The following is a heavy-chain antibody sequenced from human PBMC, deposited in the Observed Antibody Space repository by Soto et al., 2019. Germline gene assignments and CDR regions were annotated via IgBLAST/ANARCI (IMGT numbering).Heavy chain of an antibody. J-gene: IGHJ6*03. Sequence: QVQLVQSGAEVKKPGASVKVSCKASGYTFTSYGISWVRQPPGQGLEWMGRFTAYNGNTNYAQTLQSRVTMTTDTATSTAYMELRSLRSDDTAVYYCAREVYCSSTSCYAASYYYYLDVWGKGTTVTVSS. CDR2: FTAYNGNT. CDR3: AREVYCSSTSCYAASYYYYLDV. D-gene: IGHD2-2*01. V-gene: IGHV1-18*01. CDR1: GYTFTSYG.